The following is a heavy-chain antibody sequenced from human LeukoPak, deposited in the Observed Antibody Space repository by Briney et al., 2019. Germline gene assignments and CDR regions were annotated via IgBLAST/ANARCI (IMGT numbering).Heavy chain of an antibody. CDR1: GYIFTNYG. CDR3: ARLPSMSGWYESSTG. CDR2: INVYNGHT. D-gene: IGHD6-19*01. Sequence: ASVKVSRKPSGYIFTNYGVSWVRQAPGQGLEWMGWINVYNGHTIYAQEFQGRVTITRDTSASTAYMELSSLRSEDTAVYYCARLPSMSGWYESSTGWGQGTLVTVSS. V-gene: IGHV1-18*01. J-gene: IGHJ4*02.